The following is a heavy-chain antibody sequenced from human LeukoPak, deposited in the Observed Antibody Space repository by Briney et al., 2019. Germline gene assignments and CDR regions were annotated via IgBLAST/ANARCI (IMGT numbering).Heavy chain of an antibody. CDR3: AELGITMIGGV. Sequence: GGSLRLSCVASGFTFSSYWMTWVRHAPGEGLEWVANIKTDGSLTYYVDSVKGRFTISRDNAKNSLYLQMNSLRAEDTAVYYCAELGITMIGGVWGKGTTVTISS. D-gene: IGHD3-10*02. CDR1: GFTFSSYW. J-gene: IGHJ6*04. CDR2: IKTDGSLT. V-gene: IGHV3-7*01.